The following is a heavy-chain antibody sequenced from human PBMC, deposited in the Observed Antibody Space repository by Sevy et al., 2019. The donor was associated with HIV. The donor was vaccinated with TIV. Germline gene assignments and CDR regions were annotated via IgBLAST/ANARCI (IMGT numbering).Heavy chain of an antibody. CDR2: ISYTGNT. J-gene: IGHJ5*02. CDR1: GGSISSGNYY. Sequence: SESLSLTCTVSGGSISSGNYYWHWIRQPPGKGLEWIGYISYTGNTYYNPSLSSPVTISVDTSNNQCSLRLTSVTAAATAVYYCARDATEDTSSSVWFDPWGQGTLVTVSS. CDR3: ARDATEDTSSSVWFDP. D-gene: IGHD6-6*01. V-gene: IGHV4-30-4*01.